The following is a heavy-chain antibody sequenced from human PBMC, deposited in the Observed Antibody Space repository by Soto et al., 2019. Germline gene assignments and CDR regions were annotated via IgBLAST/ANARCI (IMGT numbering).Heavy chain of an antibody. Sequence: QLQLQESGPGLVKPSETLSLTCTVSGGSISSSSYYWGWIRQPPGKGLEWIGSIYYSGSTYYNPSLKSRVTISVDTSKNQCALKLSSVTAADTAVYYCAGDDILTGYYMGAFDIWGQGTMVTVSS. J-gene: IGHJ3*02. CDR1: GGSISSSSYY. CDR3: AGDDILTGYYMGAFDI. V-gene: IGHV4-39*01. CDR2: IYYSGST. D-gene: IGHD3-9*01.